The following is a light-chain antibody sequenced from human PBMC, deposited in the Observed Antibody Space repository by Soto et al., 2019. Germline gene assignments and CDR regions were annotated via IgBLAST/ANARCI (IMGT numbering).Light chain of an antibody. J-gene: IGLJ1*01. CDR1: SSDVGGQNY. Sequence: QSALTQPPSASGSPGQSVAISCTGTSSDVGGQNYVSWYQQHPGKAPKLIIYAVTERPSGVPDRFSGSKSGNTASLTVSGLRTEDEADYYCCSHAGNKNDVFGTGTKVTVL. CDR3: CSHAGNKNDV. V-gene: IGLV2-8*01. CDR2: AVT.